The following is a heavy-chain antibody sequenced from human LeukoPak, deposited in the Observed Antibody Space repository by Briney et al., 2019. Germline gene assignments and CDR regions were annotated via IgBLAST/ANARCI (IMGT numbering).Heavy chain of an antibody. V-gene: IGHV3-20*04. CDR2: INANGAST. CDR1: GFSFDDYG. J-gene: IGHJ6*03. CDR3: AKDIGRVDTASTYMDV. D-gene: IGHD5-18*01. Sequence: GGSLRLSCAASGFSFDDYGMSWVRQAPGKGLEWVCRINANGASTAYADSVKGRFTISRDNAKNSLYLQMNSLRVEDTALYYCAKDIGRVDTASTYMDVWGKGTTVTISS.